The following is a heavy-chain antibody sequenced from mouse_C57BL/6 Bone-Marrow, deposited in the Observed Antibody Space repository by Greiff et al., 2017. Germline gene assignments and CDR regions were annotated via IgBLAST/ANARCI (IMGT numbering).Heavy chain of an antibody. J-gene: IGHJ2*01. CDR1: GYTFTSYW. Sequence: QVQLQQPGAELVMPGASVKLSCKASGYTFTSYWMHWVKQRPGQGLEWIGEIDPSDSYTNYNQKFKGKSTLTVDKSSSTAYMQLSSLTSEDSAVYYFAREGFYYYGSNDYWGQGTTLTVSS. V-gene: IGHV1-69*01. D-gene: IGHD1-1*01. CDR3: AREGFYYYGSNDY. CDR2: IDPSDSYT.